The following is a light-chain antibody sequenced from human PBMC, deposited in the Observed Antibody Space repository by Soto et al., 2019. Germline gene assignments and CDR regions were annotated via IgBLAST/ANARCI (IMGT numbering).Light chain of an antibody. CDR2: GAS. CDR1: QSINAQ. CDR3: RQYNTWLWT. J-gene: IGKJ1*01. Sequence: EVVMTQSPATLSVSPGERVTLSCRASQSINAQLAWYQQKPGQAPRLLIHGASTRATGIPARFSGSGFGTDFILTISSLHSEDFAVYYCRQYNTWLWTFGQGTKEEI. V-gene: IGKV3-15*01.